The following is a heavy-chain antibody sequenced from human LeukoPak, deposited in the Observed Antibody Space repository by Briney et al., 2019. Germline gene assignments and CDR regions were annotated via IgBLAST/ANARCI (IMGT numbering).Heavy chain of an antibody. CDR3: AKNLWRDLLWLGEGYYFDY. CDR2: ISAYNGNT. V-gene: IGHV1-18*01. Sequence: ASVKVSCKASGYTFTSYGISWVRQAPGQGLEWMGWISAYNGNTNYAQKLQGRVTMTTDTSTSTAYMELRSLRSDDTAVYYCAKNLWRDLLWLGEGYYFDYWGQGTLVTVSS. D-gene: IGHD3-10*01. CDR1: GYTFTSYG. J-gene: IGHJ4*02.